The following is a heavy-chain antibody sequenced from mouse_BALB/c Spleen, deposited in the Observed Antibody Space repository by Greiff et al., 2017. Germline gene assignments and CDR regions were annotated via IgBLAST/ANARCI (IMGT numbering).Heavy chain of an antibody. D-gene: IGHD2-4*01. J-gene: IGHJ3*01. CDR1: GYTFTSYW. CDR2: INPSTGYT. CDR3: ARPSMITTTFAY. V-gene: IGHV1-7*01. Sequence: VQLQQSGAELAKPGASVKMSCKASGYTFTSYWMHWVKQRPGQGLEWIGYINPSTGYTEYNQKFKDKATLTADKSSSTAYMQLSSLTSEDSAVYYCARPSMITTTFAYWGQGTLVTVSA.